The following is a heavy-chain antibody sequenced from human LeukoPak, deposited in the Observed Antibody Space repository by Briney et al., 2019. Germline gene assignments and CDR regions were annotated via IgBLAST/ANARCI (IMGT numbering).Heavy chain of an antibody. J-gene: IGHJ4*02. CDR1: GFTFSSYG. CDR3: AKWGDYDILTGYYDSDY. Sequence: GGSLRLSCAASGFTFSSYGMHWVRQAPGKGLEWVSAIGGRDSGTYYADSVRGRFTVSRDDPKNTLYLQMNTLRAEDTAVYYCAKWGDYDILTGYYDSDYWGQGTLVTVSS. D-gene: IGHD3-9*01. CDR2: IGGRDSGT. V-gene: IGHV3-23*01.